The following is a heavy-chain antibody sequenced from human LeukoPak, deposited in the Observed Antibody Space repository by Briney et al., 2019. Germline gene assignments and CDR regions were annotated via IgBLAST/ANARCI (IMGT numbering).Heavy chain of an antibody. V-gene: IGHV4-61*08. CDR3: ARRGYSYGTGAFDI. CDR1: GGSISSGGYY. D-gene: IGHD5-18*01. J-gene: IGHJ3*02. CDR2: IYYSGST. Sequence: SSETLSLTCTVSGGSISSGGYYWSWIRQPPGKGLEWIGYIYYSGSTNYNPSLKSRVTISVDTSKNQFSLKLSSVTAADTAVYYCARRGYSYGTGAFDIWGQGTMVTVSS.